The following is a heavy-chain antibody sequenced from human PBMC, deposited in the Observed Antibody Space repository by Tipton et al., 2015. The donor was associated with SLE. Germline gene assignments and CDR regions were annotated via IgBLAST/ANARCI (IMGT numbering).Heavy chain of an antibody. CDR2: INWNSASS. D-gene: IGHD3-3*01. J-gene: IGHJ4*02. V-gene: IGHV3-20*04. CDR1: EFTFSSYW. Sequence: SLRLSCAASEFTFSSYWMYWVRQTPGKGLEWVSGINWNSASSDYTDSVKGRFTISRDNAKNSLYLQMNSLRAEDTAFYYCARSWGYDFWRALDFWGQGTLVTVSS. CDR3: ARSWGYDFWRALDF.